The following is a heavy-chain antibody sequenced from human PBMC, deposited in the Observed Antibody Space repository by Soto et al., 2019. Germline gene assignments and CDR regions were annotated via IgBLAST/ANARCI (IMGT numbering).Heavy chain of an antibody. V-gene: IGHV3-30*18. CDR2: ISYDGSNK. J-gene: IGHJ6*02. Sequence: QVQLVESGGGVVQPGRSLRLSCAASGFTFSSYGMHWVRQAPGKGLEWVAVISYDGSNKYYADSVKGRFTISRDNSKNTLYLQMNSLRAEDTAVYYCAKGPTTTGAFSSSWYGSDYYYGMDVWGQGTTVTVSS. CDR1: GFTFSSYG. CDR3: AKGPTTTGAFSSSWYGSDYYYGMDV. D-gene: IGHD6-13*01.